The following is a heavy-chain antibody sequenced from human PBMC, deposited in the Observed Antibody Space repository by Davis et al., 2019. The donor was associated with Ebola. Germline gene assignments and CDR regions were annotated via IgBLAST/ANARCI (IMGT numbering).Heavy chain of an antibody. CDR2: INPKSGGT. CDR1: GYTFTSFY. Sequence: ASVKVSCKTSGYTFTSFYMHWVRQAPGQGLEWMGWINPKSGGTNYAEKFQGRVTMTRDTSINTAYMELNGLRSDDTAVYYCARGRRVEALLSDYWGQGTLVTVSS. V-gene: IGHV1-2*02. CDR3: ARGRRVEALLSDY. D-gene: IGHD2/OR15-2a*01. J-gene: IGHJ4*02.